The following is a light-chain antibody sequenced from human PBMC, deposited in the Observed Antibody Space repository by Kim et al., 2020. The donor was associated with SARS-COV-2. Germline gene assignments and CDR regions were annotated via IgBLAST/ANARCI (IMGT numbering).Light chain of an antibody. Sequence: SSELTQDPAVSVALGQTVRITCQGDSLRIYYATWYQQKPRQAPLLVIFGRSNRPSGIPDRFSGSTSGNTASLTISGAQAEDEADFYCQSRDSGGNVVFGGGTQLTVL. CDR1: SLRIYY. CDR2: GRS. V-gene: IGLV3-19*01. J-gene: IGLJ2*01. CDR3: QSRDSGGNVV.